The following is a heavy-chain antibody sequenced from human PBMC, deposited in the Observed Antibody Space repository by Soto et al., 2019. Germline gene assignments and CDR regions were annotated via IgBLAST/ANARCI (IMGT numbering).Heavy chain of an antibody. CDR2: INHSGST. D-gene: IGHD6-13*01. V-gene: IGHV4-34*01. CDR3: ARRLNLYSSSWYFDY. CDR1: GGSFSGYY. J-gene: IGHJ4*02. Sequence: PSETLSLTCAVYGGSFSGYYWSWIRQPPGKGLEWIGEINHSGSTNYNPSLKSRVTISVDTSKNQFSLKLSSVTAADTAVYYCARRLNLYSSSWYFDYWGQGTLVTVYS.